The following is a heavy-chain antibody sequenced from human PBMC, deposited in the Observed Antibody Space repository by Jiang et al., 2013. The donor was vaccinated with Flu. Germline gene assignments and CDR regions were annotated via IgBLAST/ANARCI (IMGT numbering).Heavy chain of an antibody. Sequence: SLKSRVTISVDTSKNQXSLKLSSVTAADTAVYYCAREVYGDYGGGAFDIWGQGTMVTVSS. J-gene: IGHJ3*02. CDR3: AREVYGDYGGGAFDI. D-gene: IGHD4-17*01. V-gene: IGHV4-59*01.